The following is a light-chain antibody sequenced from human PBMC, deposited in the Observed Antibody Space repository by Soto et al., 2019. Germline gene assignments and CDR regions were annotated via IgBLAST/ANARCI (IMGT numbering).Light chain of an antibody. Sequence: EIVMTQSPATLSVSPGERATLSCRASQSVRGNLAWYQQKPGRAPRLLIYGVSTKASGIPARFSGSGSGTEFTLTISSLQSEDVAVYCCQQYNNWPPTFGQGTKVDIK. J-gene: IGKJ1*01. V-gene: IGKV3-15*01. CDR1: QSVRGN. CDR2: GVS. CDR3: QQYNNWPPT.